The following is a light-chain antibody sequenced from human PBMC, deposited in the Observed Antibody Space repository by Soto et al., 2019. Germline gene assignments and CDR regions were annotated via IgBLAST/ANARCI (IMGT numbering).Light chain of an antibody. CDR3: QQYGSSPT. J-gene: IGKJ2*01. CDR2: GAS. V-gene: IGKV3-20*01. CDR1: QSVSSSY. Sequence: VLTQSPGTLSLSPGERATLSCRASQSVSSSYLAWYQQKPGQAPRLLIYGASSRVTGIPDRFSGSGSGTDFTLTIISLEPEDFAVYYCQQYGSSPTFGHGKKLEIK.